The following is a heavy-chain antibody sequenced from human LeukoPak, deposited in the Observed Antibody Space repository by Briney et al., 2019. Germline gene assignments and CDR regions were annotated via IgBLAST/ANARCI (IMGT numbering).Heavy chain of an antibody. V-gene: IGHV4-59*01. Sequence: SETLSLTCTVSGGSISSYYWSWIRQPPRKGLEWIGYIYYSGSTNYNPPLKSRVTISVDTSKNQSSLKLSSVTAADTAVYYCATAWRGREGYLDHWGQGTLVTVSS. CDR1: GGSISSYY. CDR2: IYYSGST. J-gene: IGHJ4*02. CDR3: ATAWRGREGYLDH. D-gene: IGHD1-26*01.